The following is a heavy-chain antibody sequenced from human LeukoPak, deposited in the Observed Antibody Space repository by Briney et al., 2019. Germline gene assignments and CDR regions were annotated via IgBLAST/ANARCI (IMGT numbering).Heavy chain of an antibody. CDR2: IHYSGGT. CDR3: AQGYRYGRFDY. J-gene: IGHJ4*02. Sequence: SETLSLTCAVYGGSLSSYYWSWIRQPPGKGLEWIGFIHYSGGTNYNPSLKSRVTISVDTSKNQFSLNLSSVTAADTAVYYCAQGYRYGRFDYWGQGTLVTVSS. CDR1: GGSLSSYY. V-gene: IGHV4-59*03. D-gene: IGHD5-18*01.